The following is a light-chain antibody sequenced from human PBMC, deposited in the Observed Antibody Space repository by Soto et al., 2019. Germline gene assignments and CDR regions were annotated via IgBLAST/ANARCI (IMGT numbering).Light chain of an antibody. CDR2: GES. V-gene: IGKV3-15*01. CDR3: QQYNNWPHS. Sequence: EIVMTQSPATLSVSPGERATLSCRASQSVSGNLAWYQKKPGQAPRLLIYGESTRATGIPARFSGSGSETETTLTLSSLQSEDFAVYYCQQYNNWPHSFGQGTKVEIK. J-gene: IGKJ1*01. CDR1: QSVSGN.